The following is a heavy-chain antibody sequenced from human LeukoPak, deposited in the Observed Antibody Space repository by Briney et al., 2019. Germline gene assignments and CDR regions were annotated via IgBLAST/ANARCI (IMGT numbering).Heavy chain of an antibody. D-gene: IGHD3-9*01. Sequence: ASVKVSCKASGYTFTRYPMNWVRQAPGQGLEWMGWISTNTGNPTYAQGFTGRFVFSLDTSVSTAYLQISSLKAEDTAVYYCARAHILTGYQYDYWGQGTLVTVSS. CDR2: ISTNTGNP. J-gene: IGHJ4*02. CDR1: GYTFTRYP. CDR3: ARAHILTGYQYDY. V-gene: IGHV7-4-1*02.